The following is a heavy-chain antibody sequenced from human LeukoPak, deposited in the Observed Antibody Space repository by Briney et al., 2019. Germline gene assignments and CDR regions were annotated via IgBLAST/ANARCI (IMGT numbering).Heavy chain of an antibody. CDR3: ARVLIDGGYDFWFVY. J-gene: IGHJ4*02. CDR1: GYTFTGYY. Sequence: ASVKVSCKASGYTFTGYYMHWVRQAPGQGLEWMGWINPNSGGTNYAQKFQGRVTMTRDTSISTAYMELSRLRSDDTAVYYCARVLIDGGYDFWFVYWGQGTLVTVSS. D-gene: IGHD3-3*01. CDR2: INPNSGGT. V-gene: IGHV1-2*02.